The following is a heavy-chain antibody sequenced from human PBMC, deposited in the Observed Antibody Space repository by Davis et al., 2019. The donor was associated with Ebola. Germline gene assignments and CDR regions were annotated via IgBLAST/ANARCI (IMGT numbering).Heavy chain of an antibody. CDR2: INQDATEK. J-gene: IGHJ4*02. V-gene: IGHV3-7*01. CDR1: GFTFSSDW. D-gene: IGHD4-11*01. Sequence: GESLKISCAASGFTFSSDWMSWVRQAPGKGLEWMANINQDATEKQYVDSVRGRFTISRDNVKNSLYLQMNSLRDEDTAMYYCVTYSNGWFRGYENWGQGTLVTVSS. CDR3: VTYSNGWFRGYEN.